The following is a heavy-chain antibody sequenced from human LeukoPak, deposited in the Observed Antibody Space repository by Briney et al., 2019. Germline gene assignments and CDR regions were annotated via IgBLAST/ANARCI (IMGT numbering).Heavy chain of an antibody. Sequence: PGRSLRLSCAASGFTFSSYGMHWVRQAPGKGLEWVAVISYDGSNKYYADSVKGRFTISRDNSKNTLYLQMNSLRAEDTAVYYCAKAERGYSYVVHYWGQGTLVTVSS. V-gene: IGHV3-30*18. J-gene: IGHJ4*02. D-gene: IGHD5-18*01. CDR1: GFTFSSYG. CDR3: AKAERGYSYVVHY. CDR2: ISYDGSNK.